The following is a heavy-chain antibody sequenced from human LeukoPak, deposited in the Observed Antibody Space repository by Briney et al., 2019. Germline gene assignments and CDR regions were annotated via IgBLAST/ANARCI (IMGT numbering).Heavy chain of an antibody. J-gene: IGHJ4*02. V-gene: IGHV3-43*02. CDR3: ATDDYRGLGY. D-gene: IGHD4-11*01. CDR1: GFTFDDYA. Sequence: GGSLRLSCAASGFTFDDYAMHWVRQAPGKGLEWVSHIIQDGSRTFYADSVKGRFTISRDNAKNTLYLQMNSLRTEDSGVYYCATDDYRGLGYWGQGTLVTVSS. CDR2: IIQDGSRT.